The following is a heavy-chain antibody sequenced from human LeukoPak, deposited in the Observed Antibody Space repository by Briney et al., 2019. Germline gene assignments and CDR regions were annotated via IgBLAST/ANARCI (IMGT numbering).Heavy chain of an antibody. CDR3: AKGWNCDY. V-gene: IGHV3-23*01. J-gene: IGHJ4*02. Sequence: RSGGSLRLSCAASGFSFSSYAMTWVRQAPGKGLEWVSVITNSGGNTYYRDAVKGRFTISRDNSKNTLYLQMNSLRAEDTAVYYCAKGWNCDYCGQGTLVTVSS. D-gene: IGHD6-19*01. CDR2: ITNSGGNT. CDR1: GFSFSSYA.